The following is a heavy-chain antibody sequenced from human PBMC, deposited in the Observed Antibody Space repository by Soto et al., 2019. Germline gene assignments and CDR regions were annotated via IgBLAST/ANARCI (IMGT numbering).Heavy chain of an antibody. Sequence: QVQLVQSGAEVKKPGASVKVSCKASGYTFTGYYMHWVRQAPGQGLEWMGWINPNSGGTNYAQKFQGWVTRTRDTSISTAYMERSRLRSDDTAVYYCARRIAAAGDYYYYGMDVWGQGTTVTVSS. D-gene: IGHD6-13*01. CDR2: INPNSGGT. V-gene: IGHV1-2*04. CDR1: GYTFTGYY. J-gene: IGHJ6*02. CDR3: ARRIAAAGDYYYYGMDV.